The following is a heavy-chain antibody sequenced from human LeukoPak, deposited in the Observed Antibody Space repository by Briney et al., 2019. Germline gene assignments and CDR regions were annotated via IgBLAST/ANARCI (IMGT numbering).Heavy chain of an antibody. D-gene: IGHD2-15*01. CDR2: TRNKANSYTT. CDR3: ARVGCSGGSCSNRGTYYLGMDV. CDR1: GFTFSDHY. J-gene: IGHJ6*02. V-gene: IGHV3-72*01. Sequence: PGGSLRLSCAASGFTFSDHYMDWVRQAPGKGLEWVGRTRNKANSYTTEYAASVKGRFTISRDDSKNSLYLQMNSLRAEDTAVYYCARVGCSGGSCSNRGTYYLGMDVWGQGTTVTVSS.